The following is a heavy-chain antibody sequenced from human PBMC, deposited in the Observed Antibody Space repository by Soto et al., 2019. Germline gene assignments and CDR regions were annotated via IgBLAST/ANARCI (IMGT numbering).Heavy chain of an antibody. V-gene: IGHV1-69*02. D-gene: IGHD1-1*01. Sequence: QVQLVQSGAEVKKPGSSMKVSCKASGGTFSSYTISWVRQAPGQGLEWMGRIIPILGIANYAQKFQGRVTITADKSTSTAYMELSSLRSEDTAVYYCAGRTGGDYYYGMDVWGQGTTVTVSS. J-gene: IGHJ6*02. CDR1: GGTFSSYT. CDR2: IIPILGIA. CDR3: AGRTGGDYYYGMDV.